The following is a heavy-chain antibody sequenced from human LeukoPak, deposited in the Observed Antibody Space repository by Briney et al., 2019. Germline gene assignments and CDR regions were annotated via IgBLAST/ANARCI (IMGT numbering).Heavy chain of an antibody. CDR2: INPNSGGT. CDR3: ASGLVGYCSGGSCYSNDY. D-gene: IGHD2-15*01. J-gene: IGHJ4*02. V-gene: IGHV1-2*02. Sequence: ASVKVSCKASGYTFTGYYMHWVRQAPGQGLEWMGWINPNSGGTNYAQKFRGRVTMTRDTSISTAYMELSRLRSDDTAVYYCASGLVGYCSGGSCYSNDYWGQGTLVTVSS. CDR1: GYTFTGYY.